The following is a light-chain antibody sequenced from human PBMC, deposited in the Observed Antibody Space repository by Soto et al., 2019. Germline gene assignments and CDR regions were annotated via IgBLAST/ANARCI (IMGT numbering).Light chain of an antibody. J-gene: IGLJ1*01. V-gene: IGLV2-14*01. CDR3: CSYTTSTTSYV. Sequence: QSALTQPASVSGSPGQSLTISCTGTSSDVGGYNYVSWYKQHPGKAPKLIIYEVTNRPSGVSSRFSGSKSGNTASLSISGLQAEDEADYYCCSYTTSTTSYVFGTGTKVTVL. CDR1: SSDVGGYNY. CDR2: EVT.